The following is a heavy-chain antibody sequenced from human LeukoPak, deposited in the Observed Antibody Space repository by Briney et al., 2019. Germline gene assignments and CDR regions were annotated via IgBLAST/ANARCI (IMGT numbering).Heavy chain of an antibody. V-gene: IGHV3-23*01. CDR3: AKGLAAADYYFDY. J-gene: IGHJ4*02. D-gene: IGHD6-13*01. Sequence: GGSLRLSCAASGFTFSSYAMTWVRQAPGKGLEWVSTISGSGVSTHYADSVKGRFTVSRDTSQNTLYLQMNSLRAEDMAVYYCAKGLAAADYYFDYWGQGALVTVSS. CDR2: ISGSGVST. CDR1: GFTFSSYA.